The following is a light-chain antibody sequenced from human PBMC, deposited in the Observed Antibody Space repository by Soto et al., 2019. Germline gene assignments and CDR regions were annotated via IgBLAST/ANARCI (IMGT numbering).Light chain of an antibody. CDR2: GAS. V-gene: IGKV3-15*01. Sequence: EGVMTQSPATLSVSPGDRATLSCRAGQPLNNNVAWYQHKPGQAPRLLIYGASTRATGISARFSGSGSGTEFTLTISSLQSEDFAVYYCQQYEKWPPSITFGQGTRLEI. J-gene: IGKJ5*01. CDR3: QQYEKWPPSIT. CDR1: QPLNNN.